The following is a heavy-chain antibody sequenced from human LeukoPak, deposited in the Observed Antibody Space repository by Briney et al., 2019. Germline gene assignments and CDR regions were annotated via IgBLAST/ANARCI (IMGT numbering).Heavy chain of an antibody. J-gene: IGHJ6*03. CDR1: GFTFSSYA. Sequence: PGGSLRLSCAASGFTFSSYAMSWVRQAPGKGLEWVSAISGSGGSTYYADSVKGRFTISRDNSKNTLYLQMNSLRAEDTAVYYCAKSMTTVTTLKYYYYMDVWGKGITVTVSS. CDR2: ISGSGGST. V-gene: IGHV3-23*01. D-gene: IGHD4-17*01. CDR3: AKSMTTVTTLKYYYYMDV.